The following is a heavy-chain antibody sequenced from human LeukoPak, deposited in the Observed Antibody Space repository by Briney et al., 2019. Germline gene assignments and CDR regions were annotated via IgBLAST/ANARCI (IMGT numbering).Heavy chain of an antibody. J-gene: IGHJ4*02. CDR1: GFTFSSYS. CDR2: INHSGST. D-gene: IGHD3-10*01. V-gene: IGHV4-34*01. Sequence: KSGGSLRLSCAASGFTFSSYSMNWVRQAPGKGLEWIGEINHSGSTNYNPSLKSRVTISVDTSKNQFSLKLSSVTAADTAVYYCARGPAGLNYWGQGTLVTVSS. CDR3: ARGPAGLNY.